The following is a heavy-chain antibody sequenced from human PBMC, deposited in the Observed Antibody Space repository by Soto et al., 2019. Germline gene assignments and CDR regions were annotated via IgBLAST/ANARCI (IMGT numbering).Heavy chain of an antibody. CDR3: AGDGGGVVVPAADWYFDL. V-gene: IGHV1-69*02. D-gene: IGHD2-2*01. Sequence: QVQLVQSGAEVKKPGSSVKVSCKASGGTFSSYTISWVRQAPGQGLEWMGRIIPILGIANYAQKFQGRVTITADKYTSTGYMELGSLRSEDTAVYYCAGDGGGVVVPAADWYFDLWGRGTLVTVSS. CDR2: IIPILGIA. CDR1: GGTFSSYT. J-gene: IGHJ2*01.